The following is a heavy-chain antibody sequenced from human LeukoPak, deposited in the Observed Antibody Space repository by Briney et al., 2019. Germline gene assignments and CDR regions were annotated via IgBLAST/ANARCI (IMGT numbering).Heavy chain of an antibody. CDR1: GFTFSTYR. V-gene: IGHV3-48*01. CDR2: ISSSSSIT. CDR3: ARTGYCSSTSCSAGFDP. J-gene: IGHJ5*02. Sequence: PGGSLRLSCAVSGFTFSTYRMNWVRQAPGMGLEWVSYISSSSSITYYADSVKGRFTISRDNSKNTLYLQMNSLRAEDTAVYYCARTGYCSSTSCSAGFDPWGQGTLVTVSS. D-gene: IGHD2-2*01.